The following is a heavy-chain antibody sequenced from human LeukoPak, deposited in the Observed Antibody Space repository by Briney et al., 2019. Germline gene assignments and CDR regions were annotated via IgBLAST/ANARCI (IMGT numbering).Heavy chain of an antibody. D-gene: IGHD2-8*01. CDR1: GFTFDYG. CDR3: ASAGVGFSLDP. J-gene: IGHJ5*02. CDR2: INWNGGST. Sequence: GGSLRLSCAASGFTFDYGMSWVRQAPGKGLEWVSGINWNGGSTGYADSVKGRFTISRDNAKNSLYLQMNSLRAEDTAVYYCASAGVGFSLDPWGQGTLVTVSS. V-gene: IGHV3-20*04.